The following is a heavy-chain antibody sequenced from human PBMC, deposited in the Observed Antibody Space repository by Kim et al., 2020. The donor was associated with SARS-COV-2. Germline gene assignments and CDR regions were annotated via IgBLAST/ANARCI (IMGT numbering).Heavy chain of an antibody. CDR2: IYYSGST. CDR3: AREGVRGVIPLFIDY. V-gene: IGHV4-39*07. D-gene: IGHD3-10*01. Sequence: SETLSLTCTVSGGSISSSSYYWGWIRQPPGKGLEWIGSIYYSGSTYYNPSLKSRVTISVDTSKNQFSLKLSSVTAADTAVYYCAREGVRGVIPLFIDYWG. J-gene: IGHJ4*01. CDR1: GGSISSSSYY.